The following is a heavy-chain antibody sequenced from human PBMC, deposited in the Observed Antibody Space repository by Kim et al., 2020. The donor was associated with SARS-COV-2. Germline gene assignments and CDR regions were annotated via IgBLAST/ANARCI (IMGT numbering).Heavy chain of an antibody. J-gene: IGHJ6*02. D-gene: IGHD3-3*01. Sequence: GGSLRLSCAASGFTFSDYYMSWIRQAPGKGLEWVSYISSSGSTIYYADSVKGRFTISRDNAKNSLYLQMNSLRAEDTAVYYCASDGGYYPNYYYYGMDVWGQGTTVTVSS. CDR2: ISSSGSTI. CDR1: GFTFSDYY. V-gene: IGHV3-11*01. CDR3: ASDGGYYPNYYYYGMDV.